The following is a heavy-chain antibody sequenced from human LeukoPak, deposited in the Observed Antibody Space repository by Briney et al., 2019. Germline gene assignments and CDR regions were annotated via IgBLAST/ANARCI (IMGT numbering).Heavy chain of an antibody. CDR3: ARGGIVGTSPSDY. Sequence: ASVTVSCKASGGTFSNYAISWVRQAPGQGLEWMGWISAYNGNTNYAQKLQGRVTMTTDTSTSTAYMELRSLRSDDTAVYYCARGGIVGTSPSDYWGQGTLVTVSS. J-gene: IGHJ4*02. D-gene: IGHD1-26*01. CDR1: GGTFSNYA. V-gene: IGHV1-18*01. CDR2: ISAYNGNT.